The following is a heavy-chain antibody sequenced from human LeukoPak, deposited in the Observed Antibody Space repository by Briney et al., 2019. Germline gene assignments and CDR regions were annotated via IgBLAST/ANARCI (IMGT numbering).Heavy chain of an antibody. CDR3: ARERYNWNYGDYDAFDI. V-gene: IGHV3-7*01. CDR1: GFTFSSYW. D-gene: IGHD1-7*01. Sequence: PGGSLRLSCAASGFTFSSYWMSWVRQAPGKGLEWVANIKQDGSEKYYVDSVKGRFTISRDNAKNSLYLQMNSLRAEDTAVYYCARERYNWNYGDYDAFDIWGQGTMVTVSS. CDR2: IKQDGSEK. J-gene: IGHJ3*02.